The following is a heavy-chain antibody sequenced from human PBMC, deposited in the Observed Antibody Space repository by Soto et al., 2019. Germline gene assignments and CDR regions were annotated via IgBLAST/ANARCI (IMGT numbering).Heavy chain of an antibody. V-gene: IGHV3-9*01. D-gene: IGHD3-3*01. CDR1: GFTFDDYA. J-gene: IGHJ4*02. CDR2: ISWNSGSI. Sequence: GGSLRLSCAASGFTFDDYAMHWVRQAPGKGLEWVSGISWNSGSIGYADSVKGRFTISRDNAKNSLYLQMNSLRAEDTALYYCAKDSDFWSGHSLDYWGQGTLVTVSS. CDR3: AKDSDFWSGHSLDY.